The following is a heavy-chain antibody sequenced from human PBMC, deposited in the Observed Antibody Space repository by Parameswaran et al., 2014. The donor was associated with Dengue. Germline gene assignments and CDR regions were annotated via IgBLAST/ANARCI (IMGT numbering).Heavy chain of an antibody. CDR1: VAPSVVTT. V-gene: IGHV4-59*01. CDR3: AREVAAGTEGYYYYGMDV. CDR2: LLQWEH. Sequence: ASETLSPPALSLVAPSVVTTGAGSGSPREGTGVDWVYLLQWEHQLQPSLKSRVTISVDTSKNQFSLKLSSVTAADTAVYYCAREVAAGTEGYYYYGMDVWGQGTTVTVSS. J-gene: IGHJ6*02. D-gene: IGHD6-13*01.